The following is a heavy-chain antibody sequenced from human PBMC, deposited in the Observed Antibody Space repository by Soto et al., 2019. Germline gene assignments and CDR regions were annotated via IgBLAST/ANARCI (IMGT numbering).Heavy chain of an antibody. CDR1: GYSFTIYG. CDR2: ISAYNGDT. Sequence: VKVSCKASGYSFTIYGISWLRQAPGQGLEWMGWISAYNGDTEYSQKFQGRVTVTTDTATTTAYMELTSLRSDDTAVYFCARDRKYSKYCANDCGHYFDHWGPGALVTVS. J-gene: IGHJ4*02. D-gene: IGHD2-8*01. V-gene: IGHV1-18*04. CDR3: ARDRKYSKYCANDCGHYFDH.